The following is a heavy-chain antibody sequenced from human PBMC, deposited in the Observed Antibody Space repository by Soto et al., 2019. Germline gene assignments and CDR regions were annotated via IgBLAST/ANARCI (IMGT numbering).Heavy chain of an antibody. CDR2: IVVGSGNT. D-gene: IGHD2-15*01. J-gene: IGHJ4*01. Sequence: SVKVSCKASGFTFTSCAVRWVRQARGQRLEWIGWIVVGSGNTNYAQKFQERVTITRDMSTSTAYMELSSLRSEDTAVYYCAAAPVATFEYWRHGTLVTAPQ. CDR3: AAAPVATFEY. V-gene: IGHV1-58*01. CDR1: GFTFTSCA.